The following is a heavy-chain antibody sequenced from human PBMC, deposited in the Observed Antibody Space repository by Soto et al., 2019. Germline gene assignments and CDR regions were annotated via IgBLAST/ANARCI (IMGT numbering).Heavy chain of an antibody. J-gene: IGHJ6*02. Sequence: PSETLSLTCTVSGGSISSSSYYWGWIRQPPGKGMEWIGSIYYSGSTYYNPSLKSRVTISVDKSKNQFSLKLSSVTAADTAVYYCATRAIVAGPWPVYYYYGMDVWGQGTTVTVSS. CDR3: ATRAIVAGPWPVYYYYGMDV. CDR2: IYYSGST. D-gene: IGHD5-12*01. V-gene: IGHV4-39*07. CDR1: GGSISSSSYY.